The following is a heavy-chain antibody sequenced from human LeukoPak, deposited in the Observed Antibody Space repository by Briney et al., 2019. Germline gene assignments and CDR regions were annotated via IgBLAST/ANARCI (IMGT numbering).Heavy chain of an antibody. D-gene: IGHD3-22*01. CDR2: TYYSGST. CDR1: GGSISSYY. CDR3: ARRYSSGWPYFDL. V-gene: IGHV4-59*08. J-gene: IGHJ4*02. Sequence: SETLSLTCTVSGGSISSYYWSWIRQPPGEGLEWIGYTYYSGSTDYNPPLKSRVTISVDTSKNQFSLKLSSVSAADTAVYYCARRYSSGWPYFDLWGQGTLVTVSS.